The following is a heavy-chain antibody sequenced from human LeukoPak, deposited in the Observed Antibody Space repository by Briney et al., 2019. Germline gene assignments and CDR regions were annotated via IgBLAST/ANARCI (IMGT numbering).Heavy chain of an antibody. CDR2: ILYDGSNT. CDR1: GFTFSSYA. Sequence: GGSLRLSCEASGFTFSSYAMHWVRQAPGQGLEWVAVILYDGSNTYYAESVKGRFTISRDNSTNTLYLQMNSLRAEDTAVYYCARVGTPEPDSSSDLDYWGQGTLVTVSS. CDR3: ARVGTPEPDSSSDLDY. V-gene: IGHV3-30*01. J-gene: IGHJ4*02. D-gene: IGHD6-6*01.